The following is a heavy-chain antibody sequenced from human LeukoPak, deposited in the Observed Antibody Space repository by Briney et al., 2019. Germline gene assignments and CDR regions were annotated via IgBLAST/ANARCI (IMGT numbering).Heavy chain of an antibody. J-gene: IGHJ5*02. CDR3: ASSIAAALWFDP. Sequence: SETLSLTCAVYGGSFSGYYWSWIRQPPGKGLEWIGEINHSGSTNYNPSLKSRVTISVDTSKNQFPLKLSSVTAADTAVYYCASSIAAALWFDPWGQGTLVTVSS. V-gene: IGHV4-34*01. CDR2: INHSGST. CDR1: GGSFSGYY. D-gene: IGHD6-25*01.